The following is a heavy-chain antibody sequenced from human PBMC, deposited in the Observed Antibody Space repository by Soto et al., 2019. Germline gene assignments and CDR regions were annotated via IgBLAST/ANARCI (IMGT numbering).Heavy chain of an antibody. J-gene: IGHJ6*02. CDR1: GFTFSSYA. D-gene: IGHD3-9*01. Sequence: EVRLLESGEGLVQPGGSLKLSCVASGFTFSSYAMSWVRQAPGKGLEWVSSIGGSGGNTYYADSVKGRFTISRDNSKNTLFLQMNRLRAEDTAEYYCARVVRYFDTPYGMDVWGHGTTVTVSS. CDR3: ARVVRYFDTPYGMDV. CDR2: IGGSGGNT. V-gene: IGHV3-23*01.